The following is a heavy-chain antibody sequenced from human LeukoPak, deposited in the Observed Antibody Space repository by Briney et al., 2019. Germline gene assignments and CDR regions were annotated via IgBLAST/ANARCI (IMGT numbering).Heavy chain of an antibody. CDR1: GGSISSYY. Sequence: PSETLSLTCTVSGGSISSYYWSWIRQPPGKGLEWIGYIYYSGSTNYNPSLKSRVTISVDTSKNQFSLKLTSVTAADTAVYYCATESWIQGEDYWGLGTLVTVSS. J-gene: IGHJ4*02. CDR2: IYYSGST. D-gene: IGHD5-18*01. CDR3: ATESWIQGEDY. V-gene: IGHV4-59*08.